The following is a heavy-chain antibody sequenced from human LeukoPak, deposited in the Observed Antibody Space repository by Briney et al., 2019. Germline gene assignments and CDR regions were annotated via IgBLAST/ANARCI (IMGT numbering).Heavy chain of an antibody. D-gene: IGHD5-24*01. V-gene: IGHV4-59*01. J-gene: IGHJ4*02. CDR2: IYYSGST. CDR3: AKLDGYKSPHRK. CDR1: GDSISTYY. Sequence: SETLSLTCTVSGDSISTYYWSWIRQSPGKTLEWIGYIYYSGSTKYNPSLKSRVTISVDTSKNQFSLKMSSVTAADTAVYYCAKLDGYKSPHRKWGQGTLVTVSS.